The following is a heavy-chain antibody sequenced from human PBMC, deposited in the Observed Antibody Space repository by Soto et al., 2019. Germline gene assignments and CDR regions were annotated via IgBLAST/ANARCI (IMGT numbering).Heavy chain of an antibody. Sequence: PSETLSLTCTVSGGSISSYYWSRIRQPPGKGLEWIGYIYYSGSTNYNPSLKSRVTISVDTSKNQFSLKLSSVTAADTAVYYCARVPPWGFLESYYFDYWGQGTLVTVSS. CDR2: IYYSGST. J-gene: IGHJ4*02. CDR1: GGSISSYY. D-gene: IGHD3-3*01. CDR3: ARVPPWGFLESYYFDY. V-gene: IGHV4-59*01.